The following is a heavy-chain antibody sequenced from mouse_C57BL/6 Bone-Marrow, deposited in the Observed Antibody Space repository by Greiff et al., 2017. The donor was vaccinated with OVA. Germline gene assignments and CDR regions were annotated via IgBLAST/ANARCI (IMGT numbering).Heavy chain of an antibody. V-gene: IGHV1-26*01. D-gene: IGHD1-1*01. J-gene: IGHJ4*01. CDR1: GYTFTDYY. Sequence: VQLRQSGPELVKPGASVKISCKASGYTFTDYYMNWVKQSHGKSLEWIGDINPNNGGTSYNQKFKGKATLTVDKSSSTAYMELRSLTSEDSAVYYCARHTTVVAPYAMDYWGQGTSVTVSS. CDR3: ARHTTVVAPYAMDY. CDR2: INPNNGGT.